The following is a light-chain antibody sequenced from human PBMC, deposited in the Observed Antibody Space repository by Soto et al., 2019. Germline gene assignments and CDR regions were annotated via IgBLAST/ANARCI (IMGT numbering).Light chain of an antibody. CDR1: SSNIGAGYD. Sequence: QSVLTQPPSVSGAPGQRGTISCTGSSSNIGAGYDVHWYQQLPGAAPKLLIYDNTNRPSGVPDRFSGSKSGTSASLAITGLQAEDEADYYCQSYDSRLSVVFGGGTKLTVL. V-gene: IGLV1-40*01. CDR2: DNT. J-gene: IGLJ2*01. CDR3: QSYDSRLSVV.